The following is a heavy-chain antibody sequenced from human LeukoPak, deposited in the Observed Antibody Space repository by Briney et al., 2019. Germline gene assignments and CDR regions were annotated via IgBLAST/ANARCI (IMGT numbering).Heavy chain of an antibody. D-gene: IGHD3-3*01. Sequence: SQTLSLTCTVSGGSISSGGYYWSWIRQHPGKGLEWIGYIYYSGSTYYNPSLKSRVTISVDTSKNQFSLKLSSVTAADTAVYYCAREATWGEWYFDHWGQGTPVTVSS. CDR3: AREATWGEWYFDH. J-gene: IGHJ4*02. V-gene: IGHV4-31*03. CDR2: IYYSGST. CDR1: GGSISSGGYY.